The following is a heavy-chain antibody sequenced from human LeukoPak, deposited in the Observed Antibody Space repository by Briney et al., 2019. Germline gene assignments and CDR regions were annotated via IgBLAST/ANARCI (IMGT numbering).Heavy chain of an antibody. Sequence: RQAPGXXLEWVSSISSSSSYIYYADSVKGRFTISRDSAKNSLFLQMNSLRAEDTAVYYCARESSSWTDYWGQGTLVTVSS. CDR3: ARESSSWTDY. J-gene: IGHJ4*02. V-gene: IGHV3-21*01. CDR2: ISSSSSYI. D-gene: IGHD6-13*01.